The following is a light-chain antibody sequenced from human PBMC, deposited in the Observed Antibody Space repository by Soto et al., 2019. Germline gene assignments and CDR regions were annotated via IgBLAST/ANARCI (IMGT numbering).Light chain of an antibody. V-gene: IGKV3-15*01. Sequence: EIVMTQSPATLSVSPGERATLSCRASQSVSSNLAWYQQKPGQAPRLLIYGASTRATGIQARFSGSGSGTEFTLNISSLQSEDFAVYYCQQYNNWPLTFGGGTKVEIK. CDR2: GAS. CDR1: QSVSSN. J-gene: IGKJ4*01. CDR3: QQYNNWPLT.